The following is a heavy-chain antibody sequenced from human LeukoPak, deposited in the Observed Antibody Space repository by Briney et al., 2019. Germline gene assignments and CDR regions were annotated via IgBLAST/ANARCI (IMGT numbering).Heavy chain of an antibody. D-gene: IGHD3-22*01. CDR2: MNPNSGDT. CDR3: ARGLGDYYDTSEYYYAVPAH. J-gene: IGHJ4*02. CDR1: GYTFTGYY. Sequence: GASVKVSCKASGYTFTGYYMHWVRQATGQGLEWMGWMNPNSGDTAYAQKFQGRVAMTRDTSINTAYMELSSLRSEDTAVYYCARGLGDYYDTSEYYYAVPAHWGQGTLVTVSS. V-gene: IGHV1-8*02.